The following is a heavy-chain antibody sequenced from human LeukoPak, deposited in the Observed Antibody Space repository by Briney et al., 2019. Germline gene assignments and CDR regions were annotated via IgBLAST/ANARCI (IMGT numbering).Heavy chain of an antibody. V-gene: IGHV4-59*01. J-gene: IGHJ3*02. CDR2: IYYSGST. D-gene: IGHD1-1*01. CDR3: ARIPSYSYNWYGSFDI. Sequence: SETLSLTCTVSGGSISSYYWSWIRQPPGKGLEWIGYIYYSGSTNYNPSLKSRVTISVDTSKNQFSLKLSSVTAADTAVYYCARIPSYSYNWYGSFDIWGQGTMVTVSS. CDR1: GGSISSYY.